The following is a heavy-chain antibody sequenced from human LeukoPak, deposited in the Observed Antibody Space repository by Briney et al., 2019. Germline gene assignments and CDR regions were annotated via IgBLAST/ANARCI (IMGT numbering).Heavy chain of an antibody. CDR1: GGSISSGDYY. V-gene: IGHV4-30-4*01. CDR3: AREGAWGDYGLTGMDV. D-gene: IGHD4/OR15-4a*01. J-gene: IGHJ6*02. Sequence: SETLSLTCTVSGGSISSGDYYWSWIRQPPGKGLEWIGYIYYSGSTYYNPSLKSRVTISVDTSKNQFSLNLSSVTAADTAVYYCAREGAWGDYGLTGMDVWGQGTTVTVSS. CDR2: IYYSGST.